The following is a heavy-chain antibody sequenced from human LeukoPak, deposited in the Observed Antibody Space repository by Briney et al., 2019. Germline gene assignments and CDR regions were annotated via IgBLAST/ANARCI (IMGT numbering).Heavy chain of an antibody. V-gene: IGHV4-39*01. J-gene: IGHJ4*02. Sequence: SETPSLTCTVSGGSISSSSYYWGWIRQPPGKGLEWIGSIYYSGSTYYNPSLKSRVTISVDTAKNQFSLKLSSVTAADTAVYYCASQVTIFGVVPLYYFDYWGQGTLVTVSS. CDR3: ASQVTIFGVVPLYYFDY. D-gene: IGHD3-3*01. CDR1: GGSISSSSYY. CDR2: IYYSGST.